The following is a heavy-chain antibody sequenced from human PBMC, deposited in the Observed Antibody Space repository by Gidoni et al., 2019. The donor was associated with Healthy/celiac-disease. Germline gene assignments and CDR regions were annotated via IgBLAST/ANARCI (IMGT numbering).Heavy chain of an antibody. Sequence: QVQLVQSGAEVKKPGDSVKVSCKASGYTFTSYDINWVRQATGQGLEWMGWMNPNSGNTGYAQKFQGRVTMTRNTSISTAYMELSSLRSEDTAVYYCARVGATFADYYYGMDVWGQGTTVTVSS. CDR3: ARVGATFADYYYGMDV. V-gene: IGHV1-8*01. D-gene: IGHD1-26*01. J-gene: IGHJ6*02. CDR1: GYTFTSYD. CDR2: MNPNSGNT.